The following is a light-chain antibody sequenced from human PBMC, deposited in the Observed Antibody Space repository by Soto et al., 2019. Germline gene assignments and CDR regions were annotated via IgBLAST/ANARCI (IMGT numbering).Light chain of an antibody. Sequence: QPVLTQPASVSGSPGQSVTISCTATTSDVGDYNYLSWYQQHPGKAPKLILYDGSSRPSGVSNRFSGSKSGNTASLIISGLQPEDEADYHCSSYTRTTVVFGGGTKLTVL. V-gene: IGLV2-14*03. CDR1: TSDVGDYNY. J-gene: IGLJ2*01. CDR3: SSYTRTTVV. CDR2: DGS.